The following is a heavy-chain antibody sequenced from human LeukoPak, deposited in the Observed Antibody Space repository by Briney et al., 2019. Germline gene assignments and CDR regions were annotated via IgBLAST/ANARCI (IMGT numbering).Heavy chain of an antibody. CDR3: AKVAGASYDSSGYVDY. Sequence: PGGSLRLPCAAPGFTFSSYAMSWVRQAPGKGLEWVSAISGSGGSTYYADSVKGRFTISRDNSKNTLYLQMNSLRAEDTAVYYCAKVAGASYDSSGYVDYWGQGTLVTVSS. CDR1: GFTFSSYA. V-gene: IGHV3-23*01. J-gene: IGHJ4*02. CDR2: ISGSGGST. D-gene: IGHD3-22*01.